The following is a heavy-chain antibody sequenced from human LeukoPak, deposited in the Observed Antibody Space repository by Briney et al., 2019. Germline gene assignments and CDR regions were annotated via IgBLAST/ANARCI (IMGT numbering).Heavy chain of an antibody. CDR3: ARGDTHGRYYGSSVYEGCWFDP. J-gene: IGHJ5*02. Sequence: SETLSLTCAVYGGSFSGYYWSWIRQPPGKGLEWIGEINHSGSTNYNPSLKSRVTISVDTSKNQFSLKLSSVTAADTAVYYCARGDTHGRYYGSSVYEGCWFDPWGQGTLVTVSS. CDR2: INHSGST. V-gene: IGHV4-34*01. D-gene: IGHD3-22*01. CDR1: GGSFSGYY.